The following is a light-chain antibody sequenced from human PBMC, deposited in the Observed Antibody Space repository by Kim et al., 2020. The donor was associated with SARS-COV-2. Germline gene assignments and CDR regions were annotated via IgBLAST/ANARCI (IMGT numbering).Light chain of an antibody. J-gene: IGLJ3*02. CDR2: DVS. CDR1: VTDVVGYNY. CDR3: NSYTSSNTWV. V-gene: IGLV2-14*04. Sequence: GQSLTISCTGTVTDVVGYNYVSWYQQHPGKAPKLMIYDVSKRPSGVSNRFSGSKSGNTASLTISGLQAEDEADYYCNSYTSSNTWVFGGGTQLTVL.